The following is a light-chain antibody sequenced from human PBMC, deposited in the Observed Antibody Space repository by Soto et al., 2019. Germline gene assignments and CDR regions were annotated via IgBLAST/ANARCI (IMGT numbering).Light chain of an antibody. V-gene: IGLV2-14*03. Sequence: QSALTQPASVSGSPGQSITISCTGTSSDVGAYKYVSWYQQHPGKVPKLIIYGVSNRPSGVSNRFSGSKSGNTAFLTISGLHPEDEADYYCSSFTGNTTPDVFGTGTKLT. CDR1: SSDVGAYKY. J-gene: IGLJ1*01. CDR2: GVS. CDR3: SSFTGNTTPDV.